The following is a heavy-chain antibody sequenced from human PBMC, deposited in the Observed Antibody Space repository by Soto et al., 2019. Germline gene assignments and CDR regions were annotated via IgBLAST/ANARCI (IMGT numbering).Heavy chain of an antibody. CDR3: ATDPGRAKDIVVVTASGSFDY. Sequence: ASVKVSCKVSGYTLTELSMHWVRQAPGKGLEWMGGFDPEDGETIYAQKFQGRVTMTEDTCKDTAYMELSSLRSEDTAVYYCATDPGRAKDIVVVTASGSFDYWGQGTLVTVSS. D-gene: IGHD2-21*02. CDR1: GYTLTELS. V-gene: IGHV1-24*01. J-gene: IGHJ4*02. CDR2: FDPEDGET.